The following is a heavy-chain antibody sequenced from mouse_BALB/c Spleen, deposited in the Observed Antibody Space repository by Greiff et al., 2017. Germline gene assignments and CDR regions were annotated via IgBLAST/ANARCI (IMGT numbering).Heavy chain of an antibody. CDR2: INPYNGDT. D-gene: IGHD6-1*01. CDR3: ASSLLYAMDY. V-gene: IGHV1-20*02. CDR1: GYSFTGYF. J-gene: IGHJ4*01. Sequence: VQLQQSGPELVKPGASVKISCKASGYSFTGYFMNWVMQSHGKSLEWIGRINPYNGDTFYNQKFKGKATLTVDKSSSTAHMELRSLASEDSAVYYCASSLLYAMDYWGQGTSVTVSS.